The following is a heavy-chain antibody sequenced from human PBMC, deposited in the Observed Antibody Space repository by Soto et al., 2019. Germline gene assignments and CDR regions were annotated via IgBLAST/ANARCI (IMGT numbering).Heavy chain of an antibody. D-gene: IGHD3-22*01. CDR2: ILDDGSNK. J-gene: IGHJ4*02. V-gene: IGHV3-30*18. CDR1: GFTFSSYG. CDR3: AKEWVYDSSGWSFDY. Sequence: QVQLVESGGGVVQPGRSLRLSCAASGFTFSSYGMHWVRQAPGKGLEWVAVILDDGSNKYYADSVKGRFIISRDNSKNTLYRQMNSLRAEDTAVYYCAKEWVYDSSGWSFDYWGQGTLVTVSS.